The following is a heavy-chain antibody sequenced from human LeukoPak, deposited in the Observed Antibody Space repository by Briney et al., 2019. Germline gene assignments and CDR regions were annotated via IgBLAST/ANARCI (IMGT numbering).Heavy chain of an antibody. Sequence: GASVKVSCKASGYTFTGYYMHWVRQAPGQGLEWMGWINPNSGGTNYAQKFQGRVTMTRDTSISTAYMELSRLRSGDTAVYYCARGGVYCTNGVCYRVFDYWGQGTLVTVSS. V-gene: IGHV1-2*02. CDR2: INPNSGGT. CDR1: GYTFTGYY. CDR3: ARGGVYCTNGVCYRVFDY. D-gene: IGHD2-8*01. J-gene: IGHJ4*02.